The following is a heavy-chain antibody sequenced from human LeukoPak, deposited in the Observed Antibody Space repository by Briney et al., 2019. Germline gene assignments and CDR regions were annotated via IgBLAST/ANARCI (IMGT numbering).Heavy chain of an antibody. D-gene: IGHD2-2*01. CDR1: GDTFTSYG. J-gene: IGHJ6*03. Sequence: ASVKVSCKASGDTFTSYGISWVRQAPGQGLEWMGWISAYNGNTNYAQKLQDRVTMTTDTSTSTAYMELRSLRSDDTAVYYCARGGLGYCSGTSCSYYMDVWGKGTTVTVSS. CDR2: ISAYNGNT. V-gene: IGHV1-18*01. CDR3: ARGGLGYCSGTSCSYYMDV.